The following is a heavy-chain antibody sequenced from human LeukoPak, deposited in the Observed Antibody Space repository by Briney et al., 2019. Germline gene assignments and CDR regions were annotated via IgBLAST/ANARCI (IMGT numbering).Heavy chain of an antibody. D-gene: IGHD2-2*01. J-gene: IGHJ5*02. V-gene: IGHV4-59*01. CDR3: ARGYCSSTSCLREIGTNWFDP. CDR1: GGSISSYY. CDR2: IYYTGST. Sequence: PSETLSLTCTVSGGSISSYYWSWIRQPPGKGLEWIGYIYYTGSTSYNPSLKSRVTISMDTSKNQFSLKLSSVTAADSAVYYCARGYCSSTSCLREIGTNWFDPWGQGTLVTVSS.